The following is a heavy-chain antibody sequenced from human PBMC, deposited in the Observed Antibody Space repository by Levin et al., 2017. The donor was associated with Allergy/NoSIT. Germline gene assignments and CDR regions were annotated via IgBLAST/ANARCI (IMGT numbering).Heavy chain of an antibody. Sequence: SETLSLTCTVSGGSISSYYWSWIRQPPGKGLEGRGDMEDRGSSNYNTSRKSRVTISVDTSKNQFSLTLSSVTAADTAVSSSAAPLPARPVYWGPATLVPVSS. CDR1: GGSISSYY. D-gene: IGHD6-6*01. J-gene: IGHJ4*02. V-gene: IGHV4-59*01. CDR3: AAPLPARPVY. CDR2: MEDRGSS.